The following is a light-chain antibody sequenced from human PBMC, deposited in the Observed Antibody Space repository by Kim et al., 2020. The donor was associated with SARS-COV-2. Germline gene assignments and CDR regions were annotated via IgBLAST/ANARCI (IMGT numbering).Light chain of an antibody. CDR2: RNN. CDR1: SNNVGNQG. CDR3: SAWDSSLSAQV. V-gene: IGLV10-54*01. Sequence: QAGLTQPPSVSRGLRQTATRTCTGNSNNVGNQGAAWLQQHQGHPPKLLSYRNNNRPGISERLSASRSGNTASLTITGLQPEDEADYYCSAWDSSLSAQVFGGGTQLTVL. J-gene: IGLJ3*02.